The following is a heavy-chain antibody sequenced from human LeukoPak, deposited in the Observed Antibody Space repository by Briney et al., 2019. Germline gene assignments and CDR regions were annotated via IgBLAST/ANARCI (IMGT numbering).Heavy chain of an antibody. J-gene: IGHJ4*02. Sequence: GGSLRLSCAASGFTFSNYWMGWVRQAPGKGLEWVSSISSSRSYIYYADSVRGRFTISRDNAKNSLYLQMNSLRDEDTAVYYCTRAPGIAVATFSYWGQGALVTVPS. CDR1: GFTFSNYW. CDR2: ISSSRSYI. D-gene: IGHD6-19*01. CDR3: TRAPGIAVATFSY. V-gene: IGHV3-21*01.